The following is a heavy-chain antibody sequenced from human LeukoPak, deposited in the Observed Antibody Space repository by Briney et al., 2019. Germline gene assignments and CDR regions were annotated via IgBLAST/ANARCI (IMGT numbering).Heavy chain of an antibody. CDR1: GFTFSSYA. Sequence: GGSLRLSCAVSGFTFSSYAMSWVRQAPGKGLEWVSGINGFGTNTYYADSVKGRFTISRDNSRNTLYLQMNSLRAEDTALYFCAXAXSGXYRRGWVLDYWGQGTLVTVSS. D-gene: IGHD1-26*01. CDR2: INGFGTNT. J-gene: IGHJ4*02. V-gene: IGHV3-23*01. CDR3: AXAXSGXYRRGWVLDY.